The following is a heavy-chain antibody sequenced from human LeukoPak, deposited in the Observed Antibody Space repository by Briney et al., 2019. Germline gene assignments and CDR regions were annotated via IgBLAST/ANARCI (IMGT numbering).Heavy chain of an antibody. J-gene: IGHJ4*02. CDR2: ISSTGSYT. Sequence: GGSLRLSCEASGFTLSVYSMSWFRQAPGKGLEWIGYISSTGSYTTYADSARGRFTISRDNAKSLLFLQMNNLRAEDTAVYYCARKLSGSHCGVDCFFGHWGQGTLVVVS. D-gene: IGHD2-21*01. CDR1: GFTLSVYS. CDR3: ARKLSGSHCGVDCFFGH. V-gene: IGHV3-11*03.